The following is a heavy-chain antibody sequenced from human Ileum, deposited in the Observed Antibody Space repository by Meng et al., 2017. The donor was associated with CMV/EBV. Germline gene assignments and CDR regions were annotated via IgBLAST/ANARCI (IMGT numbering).Heavy chain of an antibody. CDR1: GDSISSGDYF. Sequence: PLHESGPGLVKPSETPPLTCTVAGDSISSGDYFWGWIRQPPKGLEWVASITYSGTTYYNPSLKSRVTMSVDTSKNQFSLKLNSVTAADTAVYYCVRASITMIDYWGQGTLVTVSS. D-gene: IGHD3-22*01. J-gene: IGHJ4*02. CDR2: ITYSGTT. CDR3: VRASITMIDY. V-gene: IGHV4-39*07.